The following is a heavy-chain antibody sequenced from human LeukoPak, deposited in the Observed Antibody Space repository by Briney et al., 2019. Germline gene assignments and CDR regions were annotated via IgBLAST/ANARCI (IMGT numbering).Heavy chain of an antibody. CDR1: GYTFTSYY. CDR3: ARGFPYYYDSSGYPPDY. CDR2: INPSGGST. D-gene: IGHD3-22*01. V-gene: IGHV1-46*01. J-gene: IGHJ4*02. Sequence: ASVKVSCKASGYTFTSYYMHWVRQAPGQGLEWMGIINPSGGSTSYAQKFQGRVTMTRGTSTSTVYMELSSLRSEDTAVYYCARGFPYYYDSSGYPPDYWGQGTLVTVSS.